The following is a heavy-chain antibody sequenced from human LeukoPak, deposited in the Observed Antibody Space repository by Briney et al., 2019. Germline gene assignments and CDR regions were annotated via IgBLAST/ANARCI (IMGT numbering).Heavy chain of an antibody. J-gene: IGHJ4*02. D-gene: IGHD3-3*01. V-gene: IGHV4-4*07. CDR1: GGSISSYY. CDR2: IYTSGST. Sequence: SETLSLTCTVSGGSISSYYWSWIRQPAGKGLEWIGRIYTSGSTNYNPSLKSRVTMSVDTSKNQFSLKLSSVTAADTAVYYCARGYYDFWSGYLEYYFDYWGQGTLVTVSS. CDR3: ARGYYDFWSGYLEYYFDY.